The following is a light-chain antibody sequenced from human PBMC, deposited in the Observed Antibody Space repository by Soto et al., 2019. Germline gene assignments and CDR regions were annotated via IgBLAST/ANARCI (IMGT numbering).Light chain of an antibody. J-gene: IGKJ3*01. V-gene: IGKV3-15*01. Sequence: EIVMPQSPATLSVSPGERATLSCRASQSVSSNLAWYQQKPGQAPRLLIYGASTRATGIPARFSGSGSGTEFTLTISSLQSEDFAVYYCQQYNNWPPIFTFGPGTKVDSK. CDR3: QQYNNWPPIFT. CDR1: QSVSSN. CDR2: GAS.